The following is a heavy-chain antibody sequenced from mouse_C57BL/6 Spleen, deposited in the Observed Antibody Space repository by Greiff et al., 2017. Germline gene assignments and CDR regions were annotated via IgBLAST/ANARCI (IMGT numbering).Heavy chain of an antibody. CDR1: GFTFSDYG. V-gene: IGHV5-17*01. Sequence: EVHLVESGGGLVKPGGSLKLSCAASGFTFSDYGMHWVRQAPEKGLEWVAYISSGSSTIYYADTVKGRFTISRDNAKNTLFLQMTSLRSEDTAMYYCARADYYYGSSGYAMDYWGQGTSVTVSS. D-gene: IGHD1-1*01. CDR2: ISSGSSTI. CDR3: ARADYYYGSSGYAMDY. J-gene: IGHJ4*01.